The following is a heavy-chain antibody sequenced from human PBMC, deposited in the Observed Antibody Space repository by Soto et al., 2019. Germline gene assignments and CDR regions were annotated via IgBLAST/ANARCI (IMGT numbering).Heavy chain of an antibody. Sequence: GVPLIASWCAAGGPCRSYGRRWVRHTTSKGLEWVAVISYDGSNKYYADSVKGRFTISRDNSKNTLYLQMNSLRAEDTAVYYCARDHYYDSSGYYYARGNGFDPWGQGTLVTVSS. J-gene: IGHJ5*02. D-gene: IGHD3-22*01. CDR1: GGPCRSYG. CDR3: ARDHYYDSSGYYYARGNGFDP. CDR2: ISYDGSNK. V-gene: IGHV3-30-3*01.